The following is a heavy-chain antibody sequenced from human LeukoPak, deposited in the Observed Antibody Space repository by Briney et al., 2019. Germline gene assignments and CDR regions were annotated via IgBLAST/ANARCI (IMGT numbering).Heavy chain of an antibody. CDR2: ISGSGGST. Sequence: GGSLRLSCAASGFTFSSYAMSWVRQAPGKGLEWVSAISGSGGSTYYADSVKGRFTVSRDNSKNTLYLQMNSLRAEDTAVYYCARGGGITMNFDYWGQGTLVTVSS. CDR1: GFTFSSYA. J-gene: IGHJ4*02. CDR3: ARGGGITMNFDY. V-gene: IGHV3-23*01. D-gene: IGHD3-22*01.